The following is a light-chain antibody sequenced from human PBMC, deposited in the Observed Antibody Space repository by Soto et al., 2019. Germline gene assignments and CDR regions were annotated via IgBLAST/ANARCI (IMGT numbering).Light chain of an antibody. V-gene: IGLV3-21*02. Sequence: SYELTQPPSVSVAPGQTATITCWGNSIATKRVHWYQQRPGQAPVLVVYDNSYRPSGIPERFSGSNSGSTATLTVSRVEAGDEADYYCQVWDTMTDHPVFGGGTQLTVL. CDR3: QVWDTMTDHPV. CDR1: SIATKR. CDR2: DNS. J-gene: IGLJ7*01.